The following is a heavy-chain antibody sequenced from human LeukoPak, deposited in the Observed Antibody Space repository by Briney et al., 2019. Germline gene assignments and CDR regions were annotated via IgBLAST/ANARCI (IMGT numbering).Heavy chain of an antibody. J-gene: IGHJ5*02. D-gene: IGHD3-10*01. Sequence: PSETLSLTCTVSGVSIGSYYWSWVRQPPEKGLEWIGNIVYTGRTNYNPSLKSRVTISIDTSKNQFSLRLNSVTAADTAVYYCARDSWWDGSKTFSDWFGPWGQGTLVTVSS. CDR2: IVYTGRT. V-gene: IGHV4-59*01. CDR1: GVSIGSYY. CDR3: ARDSWWDGSKTFSDWFGP.